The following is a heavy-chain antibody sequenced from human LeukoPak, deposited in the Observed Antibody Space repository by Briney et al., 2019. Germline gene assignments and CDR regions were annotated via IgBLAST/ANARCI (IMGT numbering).Heavy chain of an antibody. CDR2: ISSSSSYI. CDR3: ARDQRGIAAA. CDR1: GFPFSIYG. D-gene: IGHD6-13*01. V-gene: IGHV3-21*01. Sequence: AGGTLRLSCAASGFPFSIYGMSWVRQAPGKRLEWVSSISSSSSYIYYADSVKGRFTISRDNAKNSLYLQMNSLRAEDTAVYYCARDQRGIAAAWGQGTLVTVSS. J-gene: IGHJ5*02.